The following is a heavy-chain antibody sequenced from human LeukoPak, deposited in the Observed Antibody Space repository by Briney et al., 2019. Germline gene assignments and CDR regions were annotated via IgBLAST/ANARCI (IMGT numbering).Heavy chain of an antibody. CDR1: GFTLDNYN. Sequence: GGSLRLSCEASGFTLDNYNFNWVRQAPGKGLEWVASIRSYSSYIHYADSVKGRFTISRDNSKNTLYLQMNSLRAEDTAVYYRARDPLAYSSGWSYYYYYYMDVWGKGTTVTVSS. CDR2: IRSYSSYI. CDR3: ARDPLAYSSGWSYYYYYYMDV. V-gene: IGHV3-21*01. J-gene: IGHJ6*03. D-gene: IGHD6-19*01.